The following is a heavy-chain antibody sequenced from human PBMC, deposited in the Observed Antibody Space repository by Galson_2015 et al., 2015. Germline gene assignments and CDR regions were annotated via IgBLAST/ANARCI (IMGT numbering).Heavy chain of an antibody. CDR3: ARDESMSAAGTDY. CDR1: GFTFSSYG. Sequence: SLRLSCAASGFTFSSYGMHWVRQAPGKGLEWVAVIWYDGSNKYYTDSVKGRFTISRDNSKKTLYLQMNSLRADDTAVYYCARDESMSAAGTDYWGQGTLVTVSS. D-gene: IGHD6-13*01. V-gene: IGHV3-33*01. CDR2: IWYDGSNK. J-gene: IGHJ4*02.